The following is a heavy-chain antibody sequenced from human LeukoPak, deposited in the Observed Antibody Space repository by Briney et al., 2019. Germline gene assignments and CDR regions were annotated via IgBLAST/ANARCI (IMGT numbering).Heavy chain of an antibody. J-gene: IGHJ6*02. CDR2: IYYSGST. CDR3: ARPGGYCSSTSCYSGPGDYGMDV. CDR1: GGSISSSSYY. D-gene: IGHD2-2*01. Sequence: SETPSLTCTVSGGSISSSSYYWGWIRQPPGKGLEWIGSIYYSGSTYYNPSLKSRVTISVDTSKNQFSLKLSSVTAADTAVYYCARPGGYCSSTSCYSGPGDYGMDVWGQGTTVTVSS. V-gene: IGHV4-39*01.